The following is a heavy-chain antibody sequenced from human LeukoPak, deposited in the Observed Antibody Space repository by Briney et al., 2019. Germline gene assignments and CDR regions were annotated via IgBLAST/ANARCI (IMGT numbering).Heavy chain of an antibody. V-gene: IGHV4-39*01. CDR3: ARQETGDWELFDY. Sequence: MSSATLSLTCTVSGGSISSSSYYWGWIREPPGEGLEWIGSIYYSGSTYYNPSLKSRVTISVDTSKNQFSLKLSSVTAADTAVYYCARQETGDWELFDYWGQGTLVTVSS. J-gene: IGHJ4*02. CDR1: GGSISSSSYY. CDR2: IYYSGST. D-gene: IGHD7-27*01.